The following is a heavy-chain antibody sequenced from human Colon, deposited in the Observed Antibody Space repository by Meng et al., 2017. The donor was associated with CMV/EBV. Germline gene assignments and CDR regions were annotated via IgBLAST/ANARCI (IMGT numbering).Heavy chain of an antibody. CDR2: IYWDDDK. J-gene: IGHJ4*02. Sequence: QFTLKESRPTLVKPTQTLTLTCPFSGCSLNPYEVGVGWFRQPPGKAPDWLALIYWDDDKRYRSSLGNRLTLTHDASKNQVVLTMTDMDPVDTATYYCAHKSLPAAFFDYWSQGTLVTVSS. CDR3: AHKSLPAAFFDY. D-gene: IGHD2-2*01. V-gene: IGHV2-5*02. CDR1: GCSLNPYEVG.